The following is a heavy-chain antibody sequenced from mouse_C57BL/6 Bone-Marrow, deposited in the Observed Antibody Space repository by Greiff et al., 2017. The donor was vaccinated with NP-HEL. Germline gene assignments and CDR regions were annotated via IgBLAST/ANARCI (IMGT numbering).Heavy chain of an antibody. Sequence: VQLQQSGAELVKPGASVKLSCKASGYTFTEYTIHWVKQRSGQGLEWIGWFYPGSGSIKYNEKFKDKATLTADKSSSTVYMELSRLTSEDSAVYFCARHEEGAFYYGNHWYFDVWGTGTTVTVSS. CDR1: GYTFTEYT. D-gene: IGHD2-1*01. CDR3: ARHEEGAFYYGNHWYFDV. J-gene: IGHJ1*03. CDR2: FYPGSGSI. V-gene: IGHV1-62-2*01.